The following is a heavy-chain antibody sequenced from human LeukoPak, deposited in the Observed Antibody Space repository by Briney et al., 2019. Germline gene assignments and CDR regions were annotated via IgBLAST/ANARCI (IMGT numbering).Heavy chain of an antibody. CDR3: ARDYDILTGFPRGGFDY. J-gene: IGHJ4*02. Sequence: GGSLRLSCTASGFTFSNFWMGWVRQAPGKGLEWVAVIWYDGSNKYYADSVKGRFTISRDNSKNTLYLQMNSLRAEDTAVYYCARDYDILTGFPRGGFDYWGQGTLVTVSS. V-gene: IGHV3-33*08. CDR1: GFTFSNFW. D-gene: IGHD3-9*01. CDR2: IWYDGSNK.